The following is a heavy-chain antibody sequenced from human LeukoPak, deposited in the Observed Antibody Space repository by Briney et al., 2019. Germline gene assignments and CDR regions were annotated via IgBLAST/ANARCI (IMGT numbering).Heavy chain of an antibody. CDR2: ISSSGSTI. Sequence: GGSLRLSCAASGFTFSSYEMNWVRQAPGKGLEWVSYISSSGSTICYADSVKGRFTISRDNAKNSLYLQMNSLRAEDTAVYYCARVQGSSWYPRDYYYYGMDVWGKGTTVTVSS. D-gene: IGHD6-13*01. CDR3: ARVQGSSWYPRDYYYYGMDV. CDR1: GFTFSSYE. V-gene: IGHV3-48*03. J-gene: IGHJ6*04.